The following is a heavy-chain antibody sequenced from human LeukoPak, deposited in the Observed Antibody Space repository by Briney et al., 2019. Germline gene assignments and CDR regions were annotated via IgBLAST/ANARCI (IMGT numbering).Heavy chain of an antibody. J-gene: IGHJ4*02. CDR1: GYTFTGYY. CDR3: ARENWGDWLFDY. Sequence: ASVKVSCKASGYTFTGYYMHWVRQAPGQGLEWMGWINPNSGGTNYAQKFQGRVTMTRDTSISTAYMELSRLRSDDTAVYYCARENWGDWLFDYWGQGTLVTVSS. D-gene: IGHD3-9*01. V-gene: IGHV1-2*02. CDR2: INPNSGGT.